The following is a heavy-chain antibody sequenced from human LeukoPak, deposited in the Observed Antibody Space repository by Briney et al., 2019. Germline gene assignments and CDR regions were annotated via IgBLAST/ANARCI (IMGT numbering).Heavy chain of an antibody. CDR2: INHSGST. Sequence: SETLSLTCAVYGGSFSGYYWSWIRQPPGKGLEWIGEINHSGSTNYNPSLKSRVTISVDTSKNQFSLKLSSVTAADTAVYYCARGDGYNFDYWGQGTLVTVSS. D-gene: IGHD5-24*01. CDR3: ARGDGYNFDY. CDR1: GGSFSGYY. V-gene: IGHV4-34*01. J-gene: IGHJ4*02.